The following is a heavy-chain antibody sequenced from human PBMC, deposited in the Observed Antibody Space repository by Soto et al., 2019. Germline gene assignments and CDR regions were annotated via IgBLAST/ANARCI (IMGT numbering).Heavy chain of an antibody. CDR2: ISDTGAST. D-gene: IGHD6-19*01. V-gene: IGHV3-23*01. Sequence: EVRLLEAGGGLKQPGGSLRLSCAASGFTFKESAMNWVRQAPGKGRERVASISDTGASTWYAESVRGRLSISRDNSKTTLYLQMNSLRGEDTAVYYCAKGRGSGWAWYFDNWGQGTLVTVSS. CDR3: AKGRGSGWAWYFDN. CDR1: GFTFKESA. J-gene: IGHJ4*02.